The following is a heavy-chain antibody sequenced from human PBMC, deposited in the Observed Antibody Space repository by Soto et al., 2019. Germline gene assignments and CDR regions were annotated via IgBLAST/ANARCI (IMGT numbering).Heavy chain of an antibody. D-gene: IGHD2-8*01. CDR2: ISPSTGKA. CDR3: ARDQTKWLNEAYDL. J-gene: IGHJ3*01. Sequence: QVQLVQSGADVKKPGASVKLSCKASGYTFMHYDIGWVRQAPGQGPEWLGRISPSTGKADYPQKFQGRVTMTTDKSTTTAYMEMRSLRPDDTAVYYCARDQTKWLNEAYDLWGQGTMVTVSS. V-gene: IGHV1-18*01. CDR1: GYTFMHYD.